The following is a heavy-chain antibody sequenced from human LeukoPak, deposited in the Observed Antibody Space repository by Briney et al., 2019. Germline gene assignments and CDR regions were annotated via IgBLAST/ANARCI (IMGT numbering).Heavy chain of an antibody. V-gene: IGHV3-23*01. CDR2: ITGSRGRT. CDR1: GFTLSNYG. Sequence: PGGSLRLSCAASGFTLSNYGMVWVRQAPGKGLEWASAITGSRGRTYYADSVKGRFTISRDNSKNILYLQMNNLRGEDTAVYYCAKDHEADWGQGTLVTVSS. J-gene: IGHJ4*02. CDR3: AKDHEAD.